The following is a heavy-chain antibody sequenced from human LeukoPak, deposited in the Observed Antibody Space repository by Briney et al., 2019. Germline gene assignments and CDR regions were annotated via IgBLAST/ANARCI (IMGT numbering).Heavy chain of an antibody. Sequence: GRSLRLSCAASGFTFSSYGMHWVGQAPGKGLEWVAVISYDGSNKYYADSVKGRFTISRDNSKNTLYLQMNSLRAEDTAVYYCAGQLVIDHMRQYYYYGMDVWGQGTTVTVSS. V-gene: IGHV3-30*03. CDR2: ISYDGSNK. J-gene: IGHJ6*02. CDR3: AGQLVIDHMRQYYYYGMDV. CDR1: GFTFSSYG. D-gene: IGHD6-6*01.